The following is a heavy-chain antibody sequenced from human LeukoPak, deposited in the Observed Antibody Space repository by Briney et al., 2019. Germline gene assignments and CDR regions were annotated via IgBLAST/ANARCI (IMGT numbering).Heavy chain of an antibody. V-gene: IGHV1-2*02. J-gene: IGHJ4*02. Sequence: GASVKVSCKASGYTFTGYYMHWVRQAPGQGLEWMGWINPNSGGTNYAQKFQGRVTMTRDTSISTAYMELSRLRSDDTAVYYCARVSYSSSTRQQERPFDYWGQGTLVTVSS. CDR2: INPNSGGT. D-gene: IGHD6-13*01. CDR1: GYTFTGYY. CDR3: ARVSYSSSTRQQERPFDY.